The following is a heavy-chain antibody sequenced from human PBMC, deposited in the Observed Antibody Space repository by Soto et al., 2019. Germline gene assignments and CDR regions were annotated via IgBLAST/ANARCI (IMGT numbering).Heavy chain of an antibody. CDR2: IYTSGST. D-gene: IGHD2-21*02. J-gene: IGHJ3*02. Sequence: SQTLSLTCTVSGGSISSYYWSWIRQPAGKGLEWIGRIYTSGSTNYNPSLKSRVTMSVDTSKNQFSLKLSSVTAADTAVYYCARDGDIVVVTDAFDIWGQGTMVTVSS. V-gene: IGHV4-4*07. CDR1: GGSISSYY. CDR3: ARDGDIVVVTDAFDI.